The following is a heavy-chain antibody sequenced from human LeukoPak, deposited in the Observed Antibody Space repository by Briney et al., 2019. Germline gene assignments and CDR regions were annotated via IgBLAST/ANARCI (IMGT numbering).Heavy chain of an antibody. J-gene: IGHJ4*02. CDR3: ARGLAAAGSFDY. CDR1: GYTFTSYD. CDR2: MNPNSGNT. D-gene: IGHD6-13*01. Sequence: ASVKVSCKASGYTFTSYDINWVRQATGQGLEWMGWMNPNSGNTGYAQKFQGRVTMTRNTSISTAYTELSSLRSEDTAVYYCARGLAAAGSFDYWGQGTLVTVSS. V-gene: IGHV1-8*01.